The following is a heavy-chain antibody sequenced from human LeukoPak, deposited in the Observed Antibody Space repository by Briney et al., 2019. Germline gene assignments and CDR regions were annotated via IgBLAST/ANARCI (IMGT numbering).Heavy chain of an antibody. CDR1: GGSISSGSYY. Sequence: PSETLSPTCTVSGGSISSGSYYWSWIRQPAGKGLEWIGRIYTSGSTNYNPSLKSRVTISVDTSKNQFSLKLSSVTAADTAVYYCARTDWVRSGDAFDIWGQGTMVTVSS. J-gene: IGHJ3*02. CDR3: ARTDWVRSGDAFDI. D-gene: IGHD3-10*01. V-gene: IGHV4-61*02. CDR2: IYTSGST.